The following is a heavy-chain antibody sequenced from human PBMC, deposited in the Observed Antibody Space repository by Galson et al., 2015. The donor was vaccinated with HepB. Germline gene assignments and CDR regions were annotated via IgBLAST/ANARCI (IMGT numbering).Heavy chain of an antibody. D-gene: IGHD6-13*01. CDR1: GGTFSSYA. Sequence: SVKVSCKASGGTFSSYAISWVRQAPGQGLEWMGGIIPIFGTANYAQKFQGRVTITADESTSTAYMELSSLRSEDTAVYYCARDIAAAGTGGLRLFDPWGQGTLVTVSS. CDR2: IIPIFGTA. V-gene: IGHV1-69*13. CDR3: ARDIAAAGTGGLRLFDP. J-gene: IGHJ5*02.